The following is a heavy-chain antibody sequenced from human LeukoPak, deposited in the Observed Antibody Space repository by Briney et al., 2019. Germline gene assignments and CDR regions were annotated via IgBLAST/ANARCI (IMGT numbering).Heavy chain of an antibody. CDR2: IRYDGSNK. CDR3: AKDTTPSNYDILTGYYRALDY. J-gene: IGHJ4*02. CDR1: GFTFSSYG. D-gene: IGHD3-9*01. Sequence: GGSLRLSCAASGFTFSSYGMHWVRQAPGKGLEWVAFIRYDGSNKYYADSVKGRFTISRDNSKNTLYLQMNSLRAEDTAVYYCAKDTTPSNYDILTGYYRALDYWGQGTLVTVSS. V-gene: IGHV3-30*02.